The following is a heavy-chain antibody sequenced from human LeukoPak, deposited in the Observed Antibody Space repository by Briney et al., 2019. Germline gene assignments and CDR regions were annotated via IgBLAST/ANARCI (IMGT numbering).Heavy chain of an antibody. CDR3: ATKRYSGTYPDLDN. D-gene: IGHD1-26*01. V-gene: IGHV3-48*03. J-gene: IGHJ4*02. CDR1: GFTFSNYE. CDR2: ISISGSII. Sequence: GGSLRLSCAASGFTFSNYEMNWVRQAPGKGPEWVSYISISGSIIYYADSVKGRFTISRDNAKNSLYLQMNSLRAEDTAVYYCATKRYSGTYPDLDNWGQGTLVTVSS.